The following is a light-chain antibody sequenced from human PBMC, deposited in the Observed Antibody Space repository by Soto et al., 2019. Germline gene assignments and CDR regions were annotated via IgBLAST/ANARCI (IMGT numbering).Light chain of an antibody. CDR3: QQYTNWPPIT. Sequence: EIVLTHSPASLSVSPCERATLSFSASQSVRSKVAWYQQKPGQAPRLLIYGASTRATGVPARFSGSGSGTDFTLTISSLQSEDFAVYYCQQYTNWPPITFGQGTRLEIK. V-gene: IGKV3-15*01. CDR2: GAS. CDR1: QSVRSK. J-gene: IGKJ5*01.